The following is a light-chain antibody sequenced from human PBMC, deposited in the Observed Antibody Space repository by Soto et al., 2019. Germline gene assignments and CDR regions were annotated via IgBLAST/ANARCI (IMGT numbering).Light chain of an antibody. CDR1: QSVSSTS. Sequence: EVVLTQSPGTLSQSPGERVTILCLASQSVSSTSLAWYQQKPGQTPRLLIYGASSRATGTPDRISGGGSGTHFTLTISRLEPEDFAVYYCQHYVTSSITFGQGTRLEIK. CDR3: QHYVTSSIT. V-gene: IGKV3-20*01. J-gene: IGKJ5*01. CDR2: GAS.